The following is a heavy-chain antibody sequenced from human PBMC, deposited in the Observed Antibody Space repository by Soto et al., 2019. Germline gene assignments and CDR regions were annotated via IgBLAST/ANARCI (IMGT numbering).Heavy chain of an antibody. J-gene: IGHJ4*02. CDR1: GGSISSGDYY. D-gene: IGHD2-15*01. CDR3: ARRCSGGSCYGVYFDY. Sequence: QVQLQESGPGLVKPSQTLSLTCTVSGGSISSGDYYWSWIRQPPGKGLEWIGYIYYSGSTYYNPSLKSRVTIPVDTSKNQFSLKLSSVTAADTAGYYCARRCSGGSCYGVYFDYWGQGTLVTVSS. CDR2: IYYSGST. V-gene: IGHV4-30-4*01.